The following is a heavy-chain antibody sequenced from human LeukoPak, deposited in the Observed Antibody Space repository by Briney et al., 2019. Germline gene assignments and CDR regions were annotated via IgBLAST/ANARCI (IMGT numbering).Heavy chain of an antibody. V-gene: IGHV3-30-3*01. CDR2: ISSDGSNK. CDR3: ARDLTGTGDY. CDR1: GFNFSTYT. Sequence: GGSLRLSCAASGFNFSTYTMHWVRQAPGKGLEWVALISSDGSNKYYADSVKGRFTISRDSSKNTLYLQMNSLRAEDTALYYCARDLTGTGDYWGQGTLVTVSS. J-gene: IGHJ4*02. D-gene: IGHD1-20*01.